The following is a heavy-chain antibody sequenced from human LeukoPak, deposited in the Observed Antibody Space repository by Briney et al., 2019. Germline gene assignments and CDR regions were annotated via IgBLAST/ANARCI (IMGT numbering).Heavy chain of an antibody. V-gene: IGHV3-66*04. J-gene: IGHJ6*02. CDR1: GFTFSSYA. Sequence: GGSLRLSCAASGFTFSSYAMSWVRQAPGKGLEWVSVIYSGGSTYYADSVKGRFTISRDNSKNTLYLQMNSLRAEDTAVYYCARHQILTGYYSYYGMDVWGQGTTVAVSS. CDR3: ARHQILTGYYSYYGMDV. CDR2: IYSGGST. D-gene: IGHD3-9*01.